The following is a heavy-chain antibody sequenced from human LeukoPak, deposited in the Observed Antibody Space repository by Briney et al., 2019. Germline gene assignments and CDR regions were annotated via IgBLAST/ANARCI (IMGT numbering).Heavy chain of an antibody. V-gene: IGHV1-46*01. J-gene: IGHJ5*02. D-gene: IGHD1-26*01. CDR2: VHSSGGVI. Sequence: ASVKVSCKPSGNTFTSDYMNWLRQAPGQGLAWMGIVHSSGGVIKYAQEFQDRVTVTRDPSTSTIYMELSSLRSEDTAVYYCVGSSHQRNWFDPWGQGTLVIVSS. CDR1: GNTFTSDY. CDR3: VGSSHQRNWFDP.